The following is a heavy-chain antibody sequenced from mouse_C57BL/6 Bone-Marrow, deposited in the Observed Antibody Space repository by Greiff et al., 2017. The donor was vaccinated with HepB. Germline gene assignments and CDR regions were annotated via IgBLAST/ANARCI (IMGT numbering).Heavy chain of an antibody. D-gene: IGHD3-3*01. CDR1: GYTFTSYW. Sequence: QVQLQQPGAELVKPGASVKLSCKASGYTFTSYWMHWVKQRPGRGLEWIGRIDPNSCCSKYNEKFKSKSTLTVDKTSSTACMQLSSLTSKDSAAYYSVRTWGLAYYFDYWGQGTTLTVSS. CDR2: IDPNSCCS. V-gene: IGHV1-72*01. J-gene: IGHJ2*01. CDR3: VRTWGLAYYFDY.